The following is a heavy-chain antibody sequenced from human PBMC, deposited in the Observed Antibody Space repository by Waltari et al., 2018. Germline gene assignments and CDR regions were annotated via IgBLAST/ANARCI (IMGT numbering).Heavy chain of an antibody. CDR3: AVGRGIFDI. CDR1: PGSITTYGYY. V-gene: IGHV4-39*01. D-gene: IGHD6-13*01. Sequence: LQLQESGPGLVKPSETLSLTCTVSPGSITTYGYYWGWIRQPPGTGLEWIGSIYYSGITYYDPSLESRVIISIDTSESRISLRLNSVTAADTAVYYCAVGRGIFDIWGQGTVVTVSS. J-gene: IGHJ3*02. CDR2: IYYSGIT.